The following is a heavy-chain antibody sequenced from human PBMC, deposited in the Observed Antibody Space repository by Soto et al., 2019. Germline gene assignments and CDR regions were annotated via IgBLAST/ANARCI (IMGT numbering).Heavy chain of an antibody. CDR3: ARDSGYCSGGSCYWDAFDI. J-gene: IGHJ3*02. V-gene: IGHV3-23*01. CDR2: ISGSGGST. Sequence: GGSLRLSCAASGFTFSSYAMSWVRQAPGKGLEWVSAISGSGGSTYYADSVKGRFTISRDNSKNTLYLQMNSLRAEDTAVYYCARDSGYCSGGSCYWDAFDIWGQGTMVT. CDR1: GFTFSSYA. D-gene: IGHD2-15*01.